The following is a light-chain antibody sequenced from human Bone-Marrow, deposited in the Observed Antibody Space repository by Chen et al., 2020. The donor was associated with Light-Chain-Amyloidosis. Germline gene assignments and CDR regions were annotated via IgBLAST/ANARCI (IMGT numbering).Light chain of an antibody. J-gene: IGLJ3*02. Sequence: SYVLTQPPSVSVAPGQAATTVCGGNNIGSKSVHWYQQTPGQAPLLVVYDDSDRPSGIPERLSGSNSGNTATLTISRVEAGDEADYYCQVWDRSSDRLVFGGGTKLTVL. CDR2: DDS. CDR1: NIGSKS. V-gene: IGLV3-21*02. CDR3: QVWDRSSDRLV.